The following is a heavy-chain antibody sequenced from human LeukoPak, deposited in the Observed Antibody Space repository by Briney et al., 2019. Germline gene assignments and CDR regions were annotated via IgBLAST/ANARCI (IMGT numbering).Heavy chain of an antibody. J-gene: IGHJ4*02. D-gene: IGHD6-19*01. CDR1: GFTFDDYA. V-gene: IGHV3-9*01. CDR2: ISWNSGSI. CDR3: AKGYSSGWLAFDH. Sequence: QSGGSLRLSCAASGFTFDDYAMHWVRQAPGKGLEWVSGISWNSGSIGYADSVKGRFTISRDNAKNSLYLQMNSLRAEDTALYYCAKGYSSGWLAFDHWGQGTLVTVSS.